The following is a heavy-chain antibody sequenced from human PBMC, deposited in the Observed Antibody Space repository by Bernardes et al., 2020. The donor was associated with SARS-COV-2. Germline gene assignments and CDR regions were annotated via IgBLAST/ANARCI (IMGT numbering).Heavy chain of an antibody. Sequence: ASVKVSCEASGYTFTGHYLHWVRQAPGQGLEWMGWINPNSGGTEYAQKFQGRVTMTRDKSISTAYMELTRLTSDDAAVYYCAREFAARHYYCDLWGQGTQVTVSS. D-gene: IGHD6-6*01. J-gene: IGHJ4*02. CDR1: GYTFTGHY. CDR3: AREFAARHYYCDL. V-gene: IGHV1-2*02. CDR2: INPNSGGT.